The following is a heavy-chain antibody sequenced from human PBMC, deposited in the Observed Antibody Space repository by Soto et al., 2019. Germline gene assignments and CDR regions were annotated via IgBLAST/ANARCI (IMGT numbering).Heavy chain of an antibody. CDR1: GYAFTTYG. CDR3: ARGRYGDY. CDR2: ISAHNGNT. D-gene: IGHD1-1*01. J-gene: IGHJ4*02. V-gene: IGHV1-18*01. Sequence: QVHLVQSGAEVKKPGASVKVSCQGSGYAFTTYGITWVRQAPGQGLEWMGWISAHNGNTNYAQKLQGRVTVTRDTSMSTAYMELRRLRYADTAVYYCARGRYGDYWGQGALVSVSS.